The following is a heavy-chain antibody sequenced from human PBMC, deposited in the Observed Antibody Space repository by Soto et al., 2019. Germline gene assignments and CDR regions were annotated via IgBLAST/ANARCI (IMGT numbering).Heavy chain of an antibody. CDR2: IIPIFGTA. Sequence: ASVKVSCKASGGTFSSYAISWVRQAPGQGLEWMGGIIPIFGTANYAQKFQGRVTITADESTSTAYMELSSLRSEDTAVYYCARFDAAGSGSHHWGQGTLVTVSS. D-gene: IGHD1-26*01. CDR3: ARFDAAGSGSHH. CDR1: GGTFSSYA. J-gene: IGHJ4*02. V-gene: IGHV1-69*13.